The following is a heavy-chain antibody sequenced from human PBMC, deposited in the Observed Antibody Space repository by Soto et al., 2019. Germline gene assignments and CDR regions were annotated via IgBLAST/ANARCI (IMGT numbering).Heavy chain of an antibody. CDR3: ARDGEGRAAAGMVS. J-gene: IGHJ5*02. Sequence: GGSLRLSCAASGFTFSNYYMHWVRQAPGKGPVWVSRISSDGTTTTYADSVKGRVSITRDTSANTAYMELSSLRFEDTAVYYCARDGEGRAAAGMVSWGQGTLVTVSS. CDR2: ISSDGTTT. CDR1: GFTFSNYY. D-gene: IGHD6-13*01. V-gene: IGHV3-74*01.